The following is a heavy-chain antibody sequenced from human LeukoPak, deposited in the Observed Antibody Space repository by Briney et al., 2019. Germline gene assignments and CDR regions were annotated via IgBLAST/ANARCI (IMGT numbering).Heavy chain of an antibody. CDR1: GGSISSYY. Sequence: PSETLSLTCTVSGGSISSYYWSWIRQPPGKGLEWTGYIYYSGSTNYNPSLKSRVTISVDTSKNQFSLKLSSVTAADTAVYYCARERTLFPGDSSGYFDYWGQGTLVTVSS. CDR2: IYYSGST. D-gene: IGHD3-22*01. J-gene: IGHJ4*02. V-gene: IGHV4-59*01. CDR3: ARERTLFPGDSSGYFDY.